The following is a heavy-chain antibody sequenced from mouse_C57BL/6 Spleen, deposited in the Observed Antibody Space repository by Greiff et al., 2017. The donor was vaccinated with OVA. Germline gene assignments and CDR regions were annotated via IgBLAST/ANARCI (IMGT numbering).Heavy chain of an antibody. CDR3: ARDRDGYY. CDR2: IYPGDGDT. Sequence: VQLQQSGPELVKPGASVKISCKASGYAFSSSWMNWVKQRPGKGLEWIGRIYPGDGDTNYNGKFKGKATLTADKSSSTAYMQLSSLTSEDSAVYFCARDRDGYYWGQGTTLTVSS. CDR1: GYAFSSSW. J-gene: IGHJ2*01. D-gene: IGHD2-3*01. V-gene: IGHV1-82*01.